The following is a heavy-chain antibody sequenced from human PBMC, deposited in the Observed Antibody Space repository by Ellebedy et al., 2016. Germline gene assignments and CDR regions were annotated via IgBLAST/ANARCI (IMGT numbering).Heavy chain of an antibody. V-gene: IGHV3-30-3*01. CDR1: GFTFSSYA. J-gene: IGHJ3*02. D-gene: IGHD4-17*01. Sequence: GGSLRLSCAASGFTFSSYAMHWVRQAPGKGLEWVAVISYDGSNKYYADSVKGRFTISRDNSKNTLYLQMNSLRAEDTAVYYCARFMTTVTTDAFDIWGQGTMVTVSS. CDR2: ISYDGSNK. CDR3: ARFMTTVTTDAFDI.